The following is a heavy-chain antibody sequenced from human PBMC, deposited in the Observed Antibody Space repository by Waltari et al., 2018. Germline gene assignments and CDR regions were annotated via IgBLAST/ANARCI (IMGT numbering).Heavy chain of an antibody. CDR2: IYYSGST. D-gene: IGHD6-13*01. V-gene: IGHV4-59*01. CDR1: GGSISSYY. CDR3: ARGWEQLVSGAFDI. J-gene: IGHJ3*02. Sequence: QVQLQESGPGLVKPSETLSLTCTVSGGSISSYYWSWIRRPPGKGLEWIGYIYYSGSTNYNPSLKSRVTISVDTSKNQFSLKLSSVTAADTAVYYCARGWEQLVSGAFDIWGQGTMVTVSS.